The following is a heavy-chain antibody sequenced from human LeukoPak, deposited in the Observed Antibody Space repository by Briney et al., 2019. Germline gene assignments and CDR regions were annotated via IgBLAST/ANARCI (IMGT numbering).Heavy chain of an antibody. D-gene: IGHD1-26*01. CDR2: INWNGGST. Sequence: GGSLRLSCAASGFTFDDYGMSWVRQAPGKGLEWVSGINWNGGSTGYADSVKGRFTISRDNAKKSLYLQMNSLRAEDTALYYCARAFSLSGSLVPFDYWGQGTLVTVSS. J-gene: IGHJ4*02. V-gene: IGHV3-20*04. CDR1: GFTFDDYG. CDR3: ARAFSLSGSLVPFDY.